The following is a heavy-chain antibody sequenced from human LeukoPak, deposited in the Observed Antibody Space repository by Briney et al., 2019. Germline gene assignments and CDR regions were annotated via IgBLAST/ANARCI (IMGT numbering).Heavy chain of an antibody. J-gene: IGHJ4*02. CDR1: GYSISNGYY. CDR3: ARDVVAAAGSFDY. D-gene: IGHD6-13*01. CDR2: IYHRGST. V-gene: IGHV4-38-2*02. Sequence: SETLSLTCTVSGYSISNGYYWAWIRQPPGKGLEWVGSIYHRGSTYYNPSLRSRVTISLDRSKKKFSLKLTSVTAADTAVYYCARDVVAAAGSFDYWGQGTQVTVSS.